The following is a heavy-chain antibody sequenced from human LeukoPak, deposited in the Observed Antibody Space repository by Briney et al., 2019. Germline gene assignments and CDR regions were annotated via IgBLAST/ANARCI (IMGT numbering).Heavy chain of an antibody. Sequence: LSLTCAVYGGSFSGYYWSWIRQAPGKGLEWVSYISSSGSTIYYADSVKGRFTISRDNAKNSLYLQMNSLRAEDTAVYYCARESAFLEWLLPYYYYGMDVWGQGTTVTVSS. CDR2: ISSSGSTI. V-gene: IGHV3-11*01. CDR3: ARESAFLEWLLPYYYYGMDV. J-gene: IGHJ6*02. D-gene: IGHD3-3*02. CDR1: GGSFSGYY.